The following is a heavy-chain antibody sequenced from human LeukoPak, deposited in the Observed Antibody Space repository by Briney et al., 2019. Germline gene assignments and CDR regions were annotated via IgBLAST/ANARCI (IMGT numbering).Heavy chain of an antibody. V-gene: IGHV4-31*03. CDR3: ARLGDGYTSNSPDAFDI. CDR2: IYHSGST. J-gene: IGHJ3*02. D-gene: IGHD5-12*01. CDR1: GGSISSGGYY. Sequence: SQTLSLTCIVSGGSISSGGYYWSWIRQHPGKGLEWIVYIYHSGSTNYNPSLKSRVTISIDTSKNQFALKMSSVTAADTAVYYCARLGDGYTSNSPDAFDIWGQGTMVTVSS.